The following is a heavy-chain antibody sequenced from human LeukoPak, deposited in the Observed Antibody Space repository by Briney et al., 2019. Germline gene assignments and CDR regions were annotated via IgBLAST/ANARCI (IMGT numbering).Heavy chain of an antibody. V-gene: IGHV1-18*01. D-gene: IGHD3-3*01. CDR2: ISAYSGNT. J-gene: IGHJ5*02. Sequence: ASVKVSCKASGYTFTSYGISWVRQAPGQGLEWMGWISAYSGNTNYAQKLQGRVTMTTDTSTSTAYMELRSLRSDDTAVYYCARGRFLEWLLSGGPLDLWGQGTLVTVSS. CDR3: ARGRFLEWLLSGGPLDL. CDR1: GYTFTSYG.